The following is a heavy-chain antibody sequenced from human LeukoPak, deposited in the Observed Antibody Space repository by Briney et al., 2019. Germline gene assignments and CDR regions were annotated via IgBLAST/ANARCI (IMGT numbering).Heavy chain of an antibody. V-gene: IGHV3-7*01. Sequence: GGSLRLSCAASGFTFSSYWMSWVRQAPGKGLEWVANIKQDGSEKCYVDSVKGRFTISRDNAKNSLYLQMNSLRAEDTAVYYCARETYYYDSGGYYRRGPWSYYFDYWGQGTLVTVSS. CDR1: GFTFSSYW. CDR3: ARETYYYDSGGYYRRGPWSYYFDY. CDR2: IKQDGSEK. D-gene: IGHD3-22*01. J-gene: IGHJ4*02.